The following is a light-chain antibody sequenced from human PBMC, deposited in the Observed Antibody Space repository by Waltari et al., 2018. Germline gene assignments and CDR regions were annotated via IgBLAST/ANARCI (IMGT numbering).Light chain of an antibody. CDR2: GAS. J-gene: IGKJ1*01. Sequence: EIVLTQSPGTLSLSLGERATLSCSASQSVGRYLAWYQQKPGQAPRLLVYGASSRATGIPDRFSGSGSWTDFSLTISRLEPEDFAVYFCQKYDRLPATFGQGTKVEIK. V-gene: IGKV3-20*01. CDR1: QSVGRY. CDR3: QKYDRLPAT.